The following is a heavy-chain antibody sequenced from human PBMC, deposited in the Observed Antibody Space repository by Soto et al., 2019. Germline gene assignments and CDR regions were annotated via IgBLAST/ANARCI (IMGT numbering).Heavy chain of an antibody. CDR1: GFIFSDYA. V-gene: IGHV3-30-3*01. CDR2: LIDDGYFQ. J-gene: IGHJ6*01. D-gene: IGHD3-10*01. Sequence: QVQLVDSGGGVVQPERSLRLSCRASGFIFSDYAIHWVRQAPGRGLEWVAVLIDDGYFQYYADSVKGRFTISSHKSNNTVYLHMSSLRVHDTAVYYCAREWGRSYYYGMDVWGQGTTVIVSS. CDR3: AREWGRSYYYGMDV.